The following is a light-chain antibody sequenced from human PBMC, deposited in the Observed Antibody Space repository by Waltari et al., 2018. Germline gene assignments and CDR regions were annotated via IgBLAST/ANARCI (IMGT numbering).Light chain of an antibody. CDR1: QSLLHSNGNTY. J-gene: IGKJ3*01. CDR2: GGS. CDR3: VQAIAFPFT. Sequence: DIVMTQTPLPLPITPGEPASIPCRSSQSLLHSNGNTYLHWYLQKPGQSPQLLIYGGSNRASGVPDRFSGSGSGTDFTLKISKVEAEDVGVYYCVQAIAFPFTFGPGTKLDIK. V-gene: IGKV2-40*01.